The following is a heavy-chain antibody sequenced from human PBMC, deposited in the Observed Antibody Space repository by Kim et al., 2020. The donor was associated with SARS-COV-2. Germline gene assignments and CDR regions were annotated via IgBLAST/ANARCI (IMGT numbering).Heavy chain of an antibody. CDR1: GGSISSGSYY. CDR2: IYTSGST. CDR3: ARDSSSGDYNWFDP. Sequence: SETLSLTCSVSGGSISSGSYYWSWIRQPAGKGLEWIGRIYTSGSTNSNPSLKNRVTISVDTSKNQFSLKLSSVTAADTAVYYCARDSSSGDYNWFDPWGQGTLVTVSS. D-gene: IGHD6-6*01. V-gene: IGHV4-61*02. J-gene: IGHJ5*02.